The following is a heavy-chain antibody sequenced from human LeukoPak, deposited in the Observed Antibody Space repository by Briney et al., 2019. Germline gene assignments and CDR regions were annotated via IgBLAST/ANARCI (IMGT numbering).Heavy chain of an antibody. CDR1: GFTFSSYG. V-gene: IGHV3-30*02. D-gene: IGHD6-6*01. CDR3: AKSRWEYSSSSPPGP. J-gene: IGHJ5*02. CDR2: IRYDGSNK. Sequence: GGSLRLSCAASGFTFSSYGMHWVRQAPGKGLEWVAFIRYDGSNKYYADSVKGRFTISRDNSKNTLYLQMNGLRAEDTAVYYCAKSRWEYSSSSPPGPWGQGTLVTVSS.